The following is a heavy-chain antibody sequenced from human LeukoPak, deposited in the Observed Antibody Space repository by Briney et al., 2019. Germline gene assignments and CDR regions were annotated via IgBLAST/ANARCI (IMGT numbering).Heavy chain of an antibody. CDR2: ISGSGDST. CDR1: GFIFSNYA. D-gene: IGHD5-18*01. V-gene: IGHV3-23*01. Sequence: PGGSLRLSCAATGFIFSNYAMNWVRQAPGKGLEWVSIISGSGDSTHYADSVKGRFTISRDNSKNTLHLLMNSLRAEDTAVYYCARDLSGVTGYTYGRGIDYWGQGTLVTVSS. CDR3: ARDLSGVTGYTYGRGIDY. J-gene: IGHJ4*02.